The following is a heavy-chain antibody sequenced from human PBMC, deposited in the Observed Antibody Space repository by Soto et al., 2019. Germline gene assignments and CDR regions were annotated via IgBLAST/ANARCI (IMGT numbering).Heavy chain of an antibody. Sequence: GGSLRLSCAASGFTFSSYAMHWVRQAPGKGLGWVAVISYDGSNKYYADSVKGRFTISRDNSKNTLYLQMNSLRAEDTAVYYCARDRKRITMVRGVIIHTLSYYYYGMDVWGQGTTVTVSS. V-gene: IGHV3-30-3*01. D-gene: IGHD3-10*01. CDR2: ISYDGSNK. CDR3: ARDRKRITMVRGVIIHTLSYYYYGMDV. CDR1: GFTFSSYA. J-gene: IGHJ6*02.